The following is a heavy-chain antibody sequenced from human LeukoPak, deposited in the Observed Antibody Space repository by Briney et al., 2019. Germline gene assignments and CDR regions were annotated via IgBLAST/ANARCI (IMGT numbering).Heavy chain of an antibody. V-gene: IGHV3-30*18. D-gene: IGHD1-26*01. J-gene: IGHJ3*02. Sequence: GGSLRLSCAASGFTFSSYGMHWVRQAPGKGLEWVAVISYDGSNKYYADSVKGRFTISRDNSKNTLYLQMNSLRAEDKAVYYCAKDLGSGSYPDAFDIWGQGTMVTVSS. CDR3: AKDLGSGSYPDAFDI. CDR2: ISYDGSNK. CDR1: GFTFSSYG.